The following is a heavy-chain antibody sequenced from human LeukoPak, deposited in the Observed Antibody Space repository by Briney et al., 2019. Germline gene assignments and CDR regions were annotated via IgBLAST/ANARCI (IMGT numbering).Heavy chain of an antibody. Sequence: GRSLRLSCAASGFTFSSYGMHWVRQAPGKGLEWVAVISYDGINKYYADSVKGRFTISRDNSKNTLYLQMNSLRAEDTAVYYCASFSSGPNYYYYYGMDVWGQGTTVTVSS. CDR1: GFTFSSYG. CDR2: ISYDGINK. J-gene: IGHJ6*02. V-gene: IGHV3-30*03. CDR3: ASFSSGPNYYYYYGMDV. D-gene: IGHD3-22*01.